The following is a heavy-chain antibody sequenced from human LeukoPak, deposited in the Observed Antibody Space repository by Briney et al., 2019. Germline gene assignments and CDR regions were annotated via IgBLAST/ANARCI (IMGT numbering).Heavy chain of an antibody. CDR3: ARNSGNYYYFDY. J-gene: IGHJ4*02. D-gene: IGHD1-26*01. Sequence: GESLQISCKGSGYSFTTYWIGWVRQMPGKGLEWMGIIYPGDSDIRYSPPFQGQVTISVDKSISTAYLQWSSLKASDTAMYYCARNSGNYYYFDYWGQGTLVTVSS. CDR1: GYSFTTYW. CDR2: IYPGDSDI. V-gene: IGHV5-51*01.